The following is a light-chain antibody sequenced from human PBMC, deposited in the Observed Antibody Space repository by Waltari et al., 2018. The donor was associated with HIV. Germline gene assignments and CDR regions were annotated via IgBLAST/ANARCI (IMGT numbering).Light chain of an antibody. Sequence: QSVLTQPPSASGTPGKRVTISCSGSTSNIGSNTVSWYQQLPGTAPKLLIYSDDQRPSGVPDRFSGSKSGTSASLAISGLQSEDEADYYCAVWDDGLNGPEFGGGTKLTVL. J-gene: IGLJ3*02. CDR3: AVWDDGLNGPE. V-gene: IGLV1-44*01. CDR1: TSNIGSNT. CDR2: SDD.